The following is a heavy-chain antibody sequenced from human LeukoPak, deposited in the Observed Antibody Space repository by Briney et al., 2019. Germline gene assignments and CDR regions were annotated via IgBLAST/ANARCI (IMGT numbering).Heavy chain of an antibody. Sequence: ETLSLTCTVSGGSLSSSNYFWGWLRQPPGRGLEWIGNIYYSGSTYYNPSLERRVTISVDTSKNQFSLQLSSVTFSYTAVYYCARQLYSFATVWGQGTTVSFSS. D-gene: IGHD6-13*01. CDR1: GGSLSSSNYF. CDR3: ARQLYSFATV. CDR2: IYYSGST. V-gene: IGHV4-39*01. J-gene: IGHJ6*02.